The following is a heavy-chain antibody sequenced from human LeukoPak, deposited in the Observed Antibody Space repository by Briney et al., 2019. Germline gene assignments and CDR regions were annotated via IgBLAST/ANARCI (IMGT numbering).Heavy chain of an antibody. CDR3: ARDHSGDIDY. CDR2: TSYRSKWFN. D-gene: IGHD7-27*01. Sequence: SQTLSLTCAISEDSVSSNISAWNWVRQSPSRCLELLGSTSYRSKWFNDYALSVKRRITINPDTSKNQFSLLLNSVTPEDTAIYYCARDHSGDIDYWGQGTLVTVSS. V-gene: IGHV6-1*01. J-gene: IGHJ4*02. CDR1: EDSVSSNISA.